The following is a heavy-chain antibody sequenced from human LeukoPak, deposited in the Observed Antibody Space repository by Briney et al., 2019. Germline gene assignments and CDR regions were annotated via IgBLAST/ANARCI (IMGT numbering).Heavy chain of an antibody. V-gene: IGHV1-18*01. CDR2: ISAYNGNT. CDR3: ARGFHLSVAGTRYYYGMGV. Sequence: GASVKVSCKASGYTFTSYGISWVRQAPGQGLEWMGWISAYNGNTNYAQKLQGRVTMTTDTSTSTAYMELRSLRSDDTAVYYCARGFHLSVAGTRYYYGMGVWGQGTTVTVSS. J-gene: IGHJ6*02. CDR1: GYTFTSYG. D-gene: IGHD6-19*01.